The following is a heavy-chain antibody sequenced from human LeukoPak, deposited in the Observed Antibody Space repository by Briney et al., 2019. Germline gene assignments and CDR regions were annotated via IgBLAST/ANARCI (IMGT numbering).Heavy chain of an antibody. D-gene: IGHD3-3*01. CDR3: ARDVGGLWSGLPMDV. CDR1: GFTFSSYA. CDR2: ISYDGSNK. V-gene: IGHV3-30*01. Sequence: GRSLRLSCAASGFTFSSYAMHWVRQAPGKGLEWVAVISYDGSNKYYADSVKGRFTISRDNSKNTLYLQMNSLRAEDTAVYYCARDVGGLWSGLPMDVWGKGTTVTVSS. J-gene: IGHJ6*03.